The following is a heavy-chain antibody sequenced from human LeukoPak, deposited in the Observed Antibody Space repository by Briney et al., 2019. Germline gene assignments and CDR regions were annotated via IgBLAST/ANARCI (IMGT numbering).Heavy chain of an antibody. CDR1: GGSFSGYY. CDR3: ARTSDFWSGYHDY. V-gene: IGHV4-34*01. D-gene: IGHD3-3*01. Sequence: SEILSLTCAVYGGSFSGYYWSWIRQPPGKGLEWIGEINHSGSTNYNPSLKSRVTISVDTSKNQFSLKLSSVTAADTAVYYCARTSDFWSGYHDYWGQGTLVTVSS. CDR2: INHSGST. J-gene: IGHJ4*02.